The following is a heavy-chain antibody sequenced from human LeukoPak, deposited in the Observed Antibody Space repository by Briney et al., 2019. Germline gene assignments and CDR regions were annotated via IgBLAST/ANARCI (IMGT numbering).Heavy chain of an antibody. J-gene: IGHJ4*02. V-gene: IGHV4-59*08. Sequence: PSETLSLTCTVSGGSISSYYWSWLRQPPGKGLEWIGYISYSGSTNYNPSLKSRVTISVDMSKNQFSLKLSYVTAADTAVYYCARRRDSSGYVDYWGQGTLVTVSS. CDR2: ISYSGST. CDR1: GGSISSYY. CDR3: ARRRDSSGYVDY. D-gene: IGHD3-22*01.